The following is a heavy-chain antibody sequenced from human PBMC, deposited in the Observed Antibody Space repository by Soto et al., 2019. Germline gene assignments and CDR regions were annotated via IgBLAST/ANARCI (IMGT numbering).Heavy chain of an antibody. Sequence: PSETLSLTCTVSGGSISTSSYYWGWIRQPPGKGLEWVGKINHSGSTNYNPPLKSRVTISVDTSKNQFSLKLSFVTAADTAVYYCARGRFWSSSWYGWFDYWGQGTLVTVSS. CDR1: GGSISTSSYY. CDR3: ARGRFWSSSWYGWFDY. CDR2: INHSGST. V-gene: IGHV4-39*07. D-gene: IGHD6-13*01. J-gene: IGHJ4*02.